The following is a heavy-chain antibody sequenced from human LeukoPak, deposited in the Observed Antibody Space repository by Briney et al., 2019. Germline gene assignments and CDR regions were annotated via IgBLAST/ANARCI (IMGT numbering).Heavy chain of an antibody. CDR2: IYYGGST. J-gene: IGHJ3*02. Sequence: SETLSLTCTVSGGSISSYYWSWIRQPPGKGLEWIGYIYYGGSTNYNPSLKSRVTISVDTSKNQFSLKLSSVTAADTAVYYCARDGGYGGNKGAFDIWGQGTMVTVSS. D-gene: IGHD4-23*01. CDR3: ARDGGYGGNKGAFDI. CDR1: GGSISSYY. V-gene: IGHV4-59*01.